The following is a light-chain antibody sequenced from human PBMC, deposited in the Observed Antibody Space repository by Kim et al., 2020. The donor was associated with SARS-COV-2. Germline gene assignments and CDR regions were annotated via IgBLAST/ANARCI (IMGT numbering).Light chain of an antibody. CDR1: QSISTF. Sequence: DIQMTQSPSSLSASVGDRVTITCRASQSISTFLNWYQQKPGRAPNLLIYLASNLQRGVSSRFTGSGSGTDFSLTITSLQPEDFATYYCQQSYSAPYTFGQGTKLEI. CDR2: LAS. CDR3: QQSYSAPYT. J-gene: IGKJ2*01. V-gene: IGKV1-39*01.